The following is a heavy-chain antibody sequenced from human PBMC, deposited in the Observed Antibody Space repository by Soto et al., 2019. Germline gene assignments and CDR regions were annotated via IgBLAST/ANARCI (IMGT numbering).Heavy chain of an antibody. CDR2: IYHSGST. CDR1: GGYISSGCYS. D-gene: IGHD2-15*01. J-gene: IGHJ4*02. CDR3: ARGQVVAAQH. Sequence: SVTMSLTCAVAGGYISSGCYSWSWIRQPPGKGLEWIGYIYHSGSTYYNPSLKSRVTISVDRSKNQFSLKLSSVTAADTAVYYCARGQVVAAQHWGQGTLVTV. V-gene: IGHV4-30-2*01.